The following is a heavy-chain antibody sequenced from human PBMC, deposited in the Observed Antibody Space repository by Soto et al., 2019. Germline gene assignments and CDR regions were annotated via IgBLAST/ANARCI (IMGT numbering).Heavy chain of an antibody. CDR1: GFTFSSYW. D-gene: IGHD2-15*01. CDR2: INSDGSST. J-gene: IGHJ4*02. Sequence: EVQLVESGGGLVQPGESLTLSCAASGFTFSSYWMHWVRQAPGKGLVWVSRINSDGSSTSYAGSVKGRFTISRDNAKNTLYLQMNSLRAEYTAVYYCVRTSLVVAAATREDYWGQGTLVTVSS. V-gene: IGHV3-74*01. CDR3: VRTSLVVAAATREDY.